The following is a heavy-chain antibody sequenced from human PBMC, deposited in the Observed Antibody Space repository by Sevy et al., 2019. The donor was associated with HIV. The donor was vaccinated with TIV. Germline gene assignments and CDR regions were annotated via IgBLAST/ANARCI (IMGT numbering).Heavy chain of an antibody. CDR1: GFTFEDFG. Sequence: GGSLRLSCAASGFTFEDFGMSWVRQRPGKGLEWVCGIVGNGVSAGCADSMKGRFTISRDNAKNSLYLEMNSLRIEDTASYFCAREESCGGGCYYFDHCGHGILVTVSS. J-gene: IGHJ4*01. CDR2: IVGNGVSA. CDR3: AREESCGGGCYYFDH. V-gene: IGHV3-20*04. D-gene: IGHD2-21*02.